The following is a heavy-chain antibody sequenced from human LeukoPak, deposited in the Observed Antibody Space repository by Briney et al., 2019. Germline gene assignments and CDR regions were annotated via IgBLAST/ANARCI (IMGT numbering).Heavy chain of an antibody. V-gene: IGHV4-39*02. Sequence: SETLSLTCTVSGASISTSSYYWGWIRQPPGKGLEWIGSIYYSGSTYYNPSLKSRVTISVDTSKNQFSLKLSSVTAADTAVYYCAREGYYYGSGSYPYYYYYMDVWGKGTTVTVSS. J-gene: IGHJ6*03. CDR3: AREGYYYGSGSYPYYYYYMDV. CDR1: GASISTSSYY. D-gene: IGHD3-10*01. CDR2: IYYSGST.